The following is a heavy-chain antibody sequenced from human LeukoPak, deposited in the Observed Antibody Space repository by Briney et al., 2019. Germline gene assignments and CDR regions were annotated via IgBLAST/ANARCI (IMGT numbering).Heavy chain of an antibody. CDR3: ASGSSYGDYVGNYFDY. D-gene: IGHD4-17*01. V-gene: IGHV5-51*03. Sequence: GESLKISCKGSGYSFTSYWMGWVRQVPGKGLEWMGIIYPGDSDTRYSPSFQGQVTISADKSISTAYQQWSNLKASDTAMYYCASGSSYGDYVGNYFDYWGQGTLVTVSS. CDR1: GYSFTSYW. J-gene: IGHJ4*02. CDR2: IYPGDSDT.